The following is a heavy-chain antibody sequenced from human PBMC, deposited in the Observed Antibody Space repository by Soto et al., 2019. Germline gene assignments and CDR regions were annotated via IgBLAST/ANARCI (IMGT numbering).Heavy chain of an antibody. D-gene: IGHD2-15*01. CDR3: ARRIEMTTMKTGMDV. Sequence: SETLSLTCDVSGYSITSGHYWGWIRQPPGKGLEWIGIIHHSGSTYYNPSLKSRVTISIDTSRKQFSLKLTSVAAADTAVYYCARRIEMTTMKTGMDVWGQGTTVTVSS. CDR1: GYSITSGHY. V-gene: IGHV4-38-2*01. CDR2: IHHSGST. J-gene: IGHJ6*02.